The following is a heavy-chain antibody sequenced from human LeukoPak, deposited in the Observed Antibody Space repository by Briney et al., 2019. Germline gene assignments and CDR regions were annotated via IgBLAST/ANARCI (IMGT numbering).Heavy chain of an antibody. Sequence: PSETLSLTCTVSGGSISSYYWSRIRQPPGKGLEWIGSIYHSGSTYYNPSLKSRVTISVDTSKNQFSLKLSSVTAADTAVYYCARGGDDSSGYYYYWGQGTLVTVSS. D-gene: IGHD3-22*01. CDR3: ARGGDDSSGYYYY. V-gene: IGHV4-38-2*02. CDR1: GGSISSYY. J-gene: IGHJ4*02. CDR2: IYHSGST.